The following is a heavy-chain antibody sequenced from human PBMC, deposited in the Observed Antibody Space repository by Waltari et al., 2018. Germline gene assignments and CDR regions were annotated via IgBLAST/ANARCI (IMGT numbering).Heavy chain of an antibody. CDR2: IYYSGST. J-gene: IGHJ6*03. CDR1: GGSISSYY. CDR3: ARDTAVAGTRSYYYYLDV. D-gene: IGHD6-19*01. Sequence: QVQLQESGPGLVKPSETLSLTCTVSGGSISSYYWSWIRQPPGKGLEWIGYIYYSGSTNYNPSLKSRVTISVDTSKNQFSLKLSSVTAADTAVYYCARDTAVAGTRSYYYYLDVWGKGTTVTVSS. V-gene: IGHV4-59*01.